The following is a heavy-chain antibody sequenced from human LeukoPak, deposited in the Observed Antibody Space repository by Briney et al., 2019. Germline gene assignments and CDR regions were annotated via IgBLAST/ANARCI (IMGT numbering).Heavy chain of an antibody. J-gene: IGHJ4*02. D-gene: IGHD5-18*01. CDR1: GFTFSSYG. CDR2: IWYDGSNK. V-gene: IGHV3-33*06. Sequence: GGSLRLSCAASGFTFSSYGMHWVRQAPGKGLEWVAVIWYDGSNKYYADSVKGRFTISRDNSKNTLYLQMNSLRAEDTAVYYCAKREGGYSYGYFDYWGQGTLVTVSS. CDR3: AKREGGYSYGYFDY.